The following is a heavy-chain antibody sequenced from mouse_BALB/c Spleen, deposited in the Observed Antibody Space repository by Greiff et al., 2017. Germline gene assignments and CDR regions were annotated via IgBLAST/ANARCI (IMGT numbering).Heavy chain of an antibody. D-gene: IGHD2-10*02. Sequence: QVQLQQSGAELARPGASVKLSCKASGYTFTDYYINWVKQRTGQGLEWIGEIYPGSGNTYYNEKFKGKATLTADKSSSTAYMQLSSLTSEDSAVYFCARGYGNLDYWGQGTTLTGSS. J-gene: IGHJ2*01. CDR1: GYTFTDYY. CDR2: IYPGSGNT. CDR3: ARGYGNLDY. V-gene: IGHV1-77*01.